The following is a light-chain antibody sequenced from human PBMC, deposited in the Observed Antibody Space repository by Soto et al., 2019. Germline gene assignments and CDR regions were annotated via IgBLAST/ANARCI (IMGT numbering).Light chain of an antibody. CDR3: QPYGSSPPT. V-gene: IGKV3-20*01. Sequence: EIVLTQSPGTLSLSPGERATLSCRASQSVSKNFLAWYQQKPGQAPRLLISGASNRATGIPDRFSGSGSGTDFSLTIDRLEPEDLAVYFCQPYGSSPPTCGGGTKVAIK. J-gene: IGKJ4*01. CDR1: QSVSKNF. CDR2: GAS.